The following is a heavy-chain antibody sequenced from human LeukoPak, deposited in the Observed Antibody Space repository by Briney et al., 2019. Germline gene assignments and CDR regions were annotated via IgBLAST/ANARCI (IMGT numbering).Heavy chain of an antibody. J-gene: IGHJ6*03. Sequence: SETLSLTCSVSGGSVSDSCWTWSRQPAAQGLELDGRGFGSGGGSYNPSLNPRLTMPLDTSKNQFYLQLTPLPAADTGSYSSAQGAYGYGKQPTYYYIEVWGKGTTVTVSS. CDR2: GFGSGGG. V-gene: IGHV4-4*07. CDR3: AQGAYGYGKQPTYYYIEV. CDR1: GGSVSDSC. D-gene: IGHD5-18*01.